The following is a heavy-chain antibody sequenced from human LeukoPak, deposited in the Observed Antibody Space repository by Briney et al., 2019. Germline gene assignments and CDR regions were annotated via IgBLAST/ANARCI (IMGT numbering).Heavy chain of an antibody. CDR3: ARDYHEGTGYSFDS. Sequence: PSETLSLTCTVSGDSISNYYWSWIRQPAGKGLEWIGRIHTSGTANYNPPLKSRVSMSTDRSKNQVYLKLSSVTAADTAVYYCARDYHEGTGYSFDSWGQGSLVSVSS. CDR2: IHTSGTA. CDR1: GDSISNYY. V-gene: IGHV4-4*07. J-gene: IGHJ4*02. D-gene: IGHD3-22*01.